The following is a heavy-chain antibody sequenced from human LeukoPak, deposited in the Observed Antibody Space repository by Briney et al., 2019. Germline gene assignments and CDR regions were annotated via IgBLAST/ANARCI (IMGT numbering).Heavy chain of an antibody. J-gene: IGHJ4*02. V-gene: IGHV3-23*01. Sequence: PGGSLRLSCAASGFTFSSYAMSWVRQAPGKGLEWVSAISGSGGSTYYADSVKGRFTISRDNSKNTLYLQMNSLRAEDTAVYYCAKYKVGYSYGHGELDYWGQGTLVTVSS. CDR1: GFTFSSYA. CDR2: ISGSGGST. CDR3: AKYKVGYSYGHGELDY. D-gene: IGHD5-18*01.